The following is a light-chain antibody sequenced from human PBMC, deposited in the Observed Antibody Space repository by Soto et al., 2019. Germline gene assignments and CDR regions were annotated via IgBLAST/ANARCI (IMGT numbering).Light chain of an antibody. CDR2: DAS. J-gene: IGKJ1*01. V-gene: IGKV1-27*01. Sequence: DIQMTQSPSSLSASVGDRVTITCRASQGISNYLAWYQQKPGKVPNLLIYDASTLQSGGAFRFSGSGSGTDFTLTISNLQPEDGATDYGKKYNSAPRFDQGTKVEIK. CDR3: KKYNSAPR. CDR1: QGISNY.